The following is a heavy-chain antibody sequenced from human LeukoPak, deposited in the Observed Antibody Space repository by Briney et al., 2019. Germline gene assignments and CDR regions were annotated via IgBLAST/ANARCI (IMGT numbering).Heavy chain of an antibody. D-gene: IGHD3-3*01. CDR1: GYTFTSYG. J-gene: IGHJ4*02. V-gene: IGHV1-18*01. CDR2: ISAYNGNK. CDR3: ARDLAERRDYDFWSGYYTPVGY. Sequence: GASVKVSCKASGYTFTSYGISWVRQAPGQGLEWTGGISAYNGNKNYPQKLQGRVTMTTATSTSTAYMELRSLISDDTAVYYCARDLAERRDYDFWSGYYTPVGYWGQGTLVTVSS.